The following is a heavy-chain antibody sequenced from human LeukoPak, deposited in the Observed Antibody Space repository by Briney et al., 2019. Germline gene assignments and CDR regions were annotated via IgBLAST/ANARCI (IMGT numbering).Heavy chain of an antibody. V-gene: IGHV4-4*07. CDR3: ARVYYYYYYMDV. J-gene: IGHJ6*03. CDR2: VSTSGRT. Sequence: SETLSLTCTVSGGSITTYYWSWIRQPAGKGLEWIGRVSTSGRTNYNPSLKSRVTISVDTSKNQFSLKLSSVTAADTAVYYCARVYYYYYYMDVWGKGTTVTVSS. CDR1: GGSITTYY.